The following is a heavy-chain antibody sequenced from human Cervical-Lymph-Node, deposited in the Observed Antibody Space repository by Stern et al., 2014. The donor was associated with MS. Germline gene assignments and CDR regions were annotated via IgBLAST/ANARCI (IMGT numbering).Heavy chain of an antibody. J-gene: IGHJ4*02. V-gene: IGHV1-69*09. CDR2: ITPILGES. CDR3: TSGRGYCSATSCVAFDF. CDR1: RGNLNYG. D-gene: IGHD2-2*01. Sequence: VQLVESGTEVKKPGSSVKVSCTASRGNLNYGMSWVRQAHGQGLEWMGRITPILGESKYAQRFQGRLTISADESTTTAYMELSRLTSEDTALYYCTSGRGYCSATSCVAFDFWGQGRLVIVSS.